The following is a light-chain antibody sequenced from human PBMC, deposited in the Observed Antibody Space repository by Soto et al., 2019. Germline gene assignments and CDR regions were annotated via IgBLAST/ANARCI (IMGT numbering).Light chain of an antibody. CDR2: AAS. CDR3: QQLNTFPIT. CDR1: QGIRSY. V-gene: IGKV1-9*01. J-gene: IGKJ5*01. Sequence: DIQLTQSPSFLSASPGDRVTITCRASQGIRSYLAWYQQSPGRAPKLLIYAASTLQSGVPSRFSGSGSGTEFTLTISSLQPEDFATYYCQQLNTFPITFGHGTRLEIK.